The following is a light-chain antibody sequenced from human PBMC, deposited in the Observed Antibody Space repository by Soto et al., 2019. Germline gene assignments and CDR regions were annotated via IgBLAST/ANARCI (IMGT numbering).Light chain of an antibody. Sequence: EVVMTQSPATLSVSPGEGATLSCRASQSVSSNLVWYQQKPGRAPRLLIYGASTRATGVPARFSGSGSGTEFTLTISSLQSEDFAVYYCLQYNDWPPWTFGQGTKVDIK. CDR3: LQYNDWPPWT. CDR1: QSVSSN. CDR2: GAS. V-gene: IGKV3-15*01. J-gene: IGKJ1*01.